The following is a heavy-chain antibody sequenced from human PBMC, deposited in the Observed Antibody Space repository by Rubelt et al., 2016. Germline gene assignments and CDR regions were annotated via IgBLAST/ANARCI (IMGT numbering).Heavy chain of an antibody. D-gene: IGHD3-3*01. J-gene: IGHJ6*02. Sequence: VQLVESGGGVVQPGRSLRLSCAASGFTFSSYAMSWVRQAPGKGLEWVSIIYAGGSTNYADSAKGRFTISRDNSKNTLYLEMNSLRAEDTAVYYCAREDESNDFWSGYKGFHYGMDVWGQGTTVTVSS. CDR1: GFTFSSYA. CDR3: AREDESNDFWSGYKGFHYGMDV. CDR2: IYAGGST. V-gene: IGHV3-66*01.